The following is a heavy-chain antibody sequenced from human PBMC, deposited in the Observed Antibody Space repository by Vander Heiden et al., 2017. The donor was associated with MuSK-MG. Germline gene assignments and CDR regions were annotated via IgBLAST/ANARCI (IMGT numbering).Heavy chain of an antibody. V-gene: IGHV4-4*02. J-gene: IGHJ3*02. CDR2: IYHSGST. Sequence: QVQLQESGPGLVKPSRTLSPTCAVSGGPISSSNWWRWVRQPPGKGLEWIGEIYHSGSTNDNPSLKSRVTISVDKSKNQFSLKLGSVTAADTAVYYCARGRPGGGSSWYVGAFDIWGQGTMVTVSS. D-gene: IGHD6-13*01. CDR1: GGPISSSNW. CDR3: ARGRPGGGSSWYVGAFDI.